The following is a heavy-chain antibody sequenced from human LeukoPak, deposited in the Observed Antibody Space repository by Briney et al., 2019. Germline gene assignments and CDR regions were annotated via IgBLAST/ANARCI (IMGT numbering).Heavy chain of an antibody. Sequence: ASVKVSCKASGGTFSSYAISWVRQAPGQGLEWMGWMNPKSGNTGYVQKFQGRVTMTRNTSISIAYMELSSLRSEDTAVYYCASGSSLWGQGTLVTVSS. CDR3: ASGSSL. D-gene: IGHD6-6*01. J-gene: IGHJ4*02. CDR2: MNPKSGNT. CDR1: GGTFSSYA. V-gene: IGHV1-8*02.